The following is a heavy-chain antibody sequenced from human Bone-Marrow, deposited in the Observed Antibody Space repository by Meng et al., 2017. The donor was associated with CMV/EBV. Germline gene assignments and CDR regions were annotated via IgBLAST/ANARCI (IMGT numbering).Heavy chain of an antibody. D-gene: IGHD1-26*01. J-gene: IGHJ4*02. CDR3: ARVRPWGAFDH. V-gene: IGHV3-7*01. CDR1: GFTFSASW. Sequence: GGSLRLSCAASGFTFSASWMSWVRQAPGKGLEWVANIKEDGSEKYYVDSVKGRFTISRDNAKNSLYLQMNSLRAEDTAVYYCARVRPWGAFDHWGQGSLVTFSS. CDR2: IKEDGSEK.